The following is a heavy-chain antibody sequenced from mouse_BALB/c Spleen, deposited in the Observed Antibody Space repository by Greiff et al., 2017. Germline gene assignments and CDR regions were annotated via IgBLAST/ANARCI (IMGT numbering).Heavy chain of an antibody. Sequence: EVQLQESGPGLVKPSQSLSLTCTVTGYSITSDYAWNWIRQFPGNKLEWMGYISYSGSTSYNPSLKSRISITRDTSKNQFFLQLNSVTTEDTATYYCARYCSRFAYWGQGTLVTVSA. CDR1: GYSITSDYA. CDR2: ISYSGST. J-gene: IGHJ3*01. V-gene: IGHV3-2*02. CDR3: ARYCSRFAY.